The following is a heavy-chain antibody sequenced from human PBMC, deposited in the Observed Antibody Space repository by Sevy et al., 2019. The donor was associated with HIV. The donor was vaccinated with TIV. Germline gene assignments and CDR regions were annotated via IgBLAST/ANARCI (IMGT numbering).Heavy chain of an antibody. CDR2: MRFDGTIK. Sequence: GGSLRLSCAASGFTFSTYGMHWVRQAPGRGLEWVAFMRFDGTIKYHTDSVKGRFTISRDNSKNTLYLQMNSLRAEDTAVYYCASHYYDSTGYYYPLDYWGQGTLVTVSS. J-gene: IGHJ4*02. V-gene: IGHV3-30*02. CDR1: GFTFSTYG. CDR3: ASHYYDSTGYYYPLDY. D-gene: IGHD3-22*01.